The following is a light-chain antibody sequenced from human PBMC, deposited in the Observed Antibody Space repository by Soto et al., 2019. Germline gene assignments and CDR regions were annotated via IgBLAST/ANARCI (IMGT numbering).Light chain of an antibody. V-gene: IGKV2-28*01. Sequence: DIVMTQSPLSLPVPPGEPASISCRSSQSLLHSNGYIYADCYLQNPGQSPQLLIDLGSNRASGPHDRFGGSGSGTDFTLKSSRVEAEDVGVYYCMQALQTPRTFGQGTKLDIK. J-gene: IGKJ1*01. CDR3: MQALQTPRT. CDR2: LGS. CDR1: QSLLHSNGYIY.